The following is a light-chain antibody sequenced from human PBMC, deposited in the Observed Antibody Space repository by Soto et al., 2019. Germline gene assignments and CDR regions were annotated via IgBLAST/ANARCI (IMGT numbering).Light chain of an antibody. CDR3: QQSGRSPCT. CDR1: QSVSSSY. CDR2: GAS. Sequence: ILLTHSTGPRSLSPGERGSLSCRASQSVSSSYLAWYQQKAGQAPRLLIFGASSRATGIPDRFSGSGSGADFTLTISRLEPEDFTVYYCQQSGRSPCTFGQRTMVDI. V-gene: IGKV3-20*01. J-gene: IGKJ2*02.